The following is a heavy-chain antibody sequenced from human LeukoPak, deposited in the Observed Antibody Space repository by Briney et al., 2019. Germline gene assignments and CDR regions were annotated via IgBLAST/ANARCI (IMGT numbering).Heavy chain of an antibody. CDR1: GYTFTSYG. CDR3: ARDPSRLGVGIHFDY. D-gene: IGHD7-27*01. Sequence: VASVKVSCKASGYTFTSYGISWVRQAPGQGLEWMGWISAYNGNTNYAQKLQGRVTMTTDTSTSTAYMELRSLRSDDTAVYYCARDPSRLGVGIHFDYWGQGTLVTVSS. V-gene: IGHV1-18*01. J-gene: IGHJ4*02. CDR2: ISAYNGNT.